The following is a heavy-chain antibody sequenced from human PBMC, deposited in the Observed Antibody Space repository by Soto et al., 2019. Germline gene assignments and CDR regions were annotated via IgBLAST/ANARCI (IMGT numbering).Heavy chain of an antibody. V-gene: IGHV3-23*01. Sequence: EVQLLESGGGLVQPEGSLRLSCEASGFTFSSYAMSWVRQAPGKGLEWVSGISGGGGTTYYADSVKGRFTISRDNSKNTLYLQVNSLRAEDTAVYYCAKDQAAGGTISRYFQDWGQGTLVTVSP. CDR3: AKDQAAGGTISRYFQD. D-gene: IGHD6-13*01. CDR1: GFTFSSYA. J-gene: IGHJ1*01. CDR2: ISGGGGTT.